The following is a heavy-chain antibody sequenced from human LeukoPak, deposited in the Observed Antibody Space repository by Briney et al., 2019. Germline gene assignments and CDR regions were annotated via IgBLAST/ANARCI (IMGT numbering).Heavy chain of an antibody. V-gene: IGHV4-34*01. CDR3: ARGSWYFDL. Sequence: SETLSLTCAVYGGSFSGYYWSWIRQPPGKGLEWIGEINHSGSTNYNPSLKSRVTISVDTSKNQFSLELSSVTAADTAVYYCARGSWYFDLWGRGTLVTVSS. CDR2: INHSGST. J-gene: IGHJ2*01. CDR1: GGSFSGYY.